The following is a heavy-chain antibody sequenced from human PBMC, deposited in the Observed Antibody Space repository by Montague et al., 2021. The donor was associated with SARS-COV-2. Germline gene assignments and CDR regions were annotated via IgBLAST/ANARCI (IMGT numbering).Heavy chain of an antibody. CDR2: IYYSGSS. Sequence: LVKPTQTLSLTCTVSGGSISSGSYYWSWIRQHPGKGLEWIGYIYYSGSSYYNPSLKSRVTISVDTSKNQFSLRLSSVTAADTAVYYCARARTSLIVVVNEFDYWGQGTLVTVSS. CDR3: ARARTSLIVVVNEFDY. J-gene: IGHJ4*02. CDR1: GGSISSGSYY. D-gene: IGHD2-21*01. V-gene: IGHV4-31*03.